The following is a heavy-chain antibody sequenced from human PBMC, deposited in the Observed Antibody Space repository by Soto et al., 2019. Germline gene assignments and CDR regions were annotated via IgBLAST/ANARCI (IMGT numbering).Heavy chain of an antibody. J-gene: IGHJ5*02. CDR2: IYYSGST. D-gene: IGHD3-10*01. V-gene: IGHV4-39*01. CDR3: ARHSVHYYGSGLNLFDP. Sequence: SETLSLTCTVSGGSISTSSYYWGWIRQPPGKGLEWIGSIYYSGSTYYNPSLKIRVTISVDTSKNQFSLKLSSVTAADTAVYYCARHSVHYYGSGLNLFDPSGQGTLVTVSS. CDR1: GGSISTSSYY.